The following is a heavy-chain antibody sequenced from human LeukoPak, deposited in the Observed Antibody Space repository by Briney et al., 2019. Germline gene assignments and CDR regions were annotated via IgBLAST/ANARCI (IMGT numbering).Heavy chain of an antibody. CDR2: INPSGGST. D-gene: IGHD6-13*01. J-gene: IGHJ6*03. V-gene: IGHV1-46*01. Sequence: ASVKVSCKASGYTFTSYYMHWVRQAPGQGLERMGIINPSGGSTSYAQKFQGRVTMTRDMSTSTVYMELSSLRSEDTAVYYCARAGSSSWFRYYYYYMDVWGKGTTVTVSS. CDR3: ARAGSSSWFRYYYYYMDV. CDR1: GYTFTSYY.